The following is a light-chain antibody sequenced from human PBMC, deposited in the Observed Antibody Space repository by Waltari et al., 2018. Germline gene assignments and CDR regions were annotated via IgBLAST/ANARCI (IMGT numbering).Light chain of an antibody. CDR2: PAS. Sequence: DIQMTQSSSSLSASVGDSVTVTCRASQGISKFLNLYQQKPGKAPKLLIYPASTLQSGVPSRFSGDGSGTEFTLTISSLQPEDFATYYCQQSYSFPETFGPGTKVDV. CDR1: QGISKF. V-gene: IGKV1-39*01. CDR3: QQSYSFPET. J-gene: IGKJ3*01.